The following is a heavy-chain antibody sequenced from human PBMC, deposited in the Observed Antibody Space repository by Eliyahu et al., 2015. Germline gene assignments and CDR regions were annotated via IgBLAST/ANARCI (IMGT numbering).Heavy chain of an antibody. CDR2: IYFSGST. CDR1: GGXIXSSDFW. J-gene: IGHJ4*02. D-gene: IGHD6-13*01. V-gene: IGHV4-39*01. Sequence: QLQLQESGPGXVKPSETLSLTCTVSGGXIXSSDFWWGWIRQPPGKGLEYIGGIYFSGSTYSSPSLKSRLTMSVDTSMNLFSLTLNSVTATDTAVYYCGRQIGRGSWSFDYWGQGTLVTVSS. CDR3: GRQIGRGSWSFDY.